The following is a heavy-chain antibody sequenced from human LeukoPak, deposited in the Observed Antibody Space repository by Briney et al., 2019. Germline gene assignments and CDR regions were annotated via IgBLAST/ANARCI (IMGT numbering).Heavy chain of an antibody. CDR2: IYSGGST. D-gene: IGHD7-27*01. Sequence: GGSLRLSCAAFGFTVSSNYMSWVRQAPGKGLEWVSVIYSGGSTYYADSVKGRFTISRDNSKNTLYLQMNSLRAEDTAVYYCARAHNWGDFDYWGQGTLVTVSS. CDR1: GFTVSSNY. CDR3: ARAHNWGDFDY. V-gene: IGHV3-53*01. J-gene: IGHJ4*02.